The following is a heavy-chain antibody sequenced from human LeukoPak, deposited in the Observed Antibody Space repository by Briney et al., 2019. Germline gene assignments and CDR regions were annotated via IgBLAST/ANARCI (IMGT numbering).Heavy chain of an antibody. D-gene: IGHD6-19*01. CDR1: SGSLSSGSYY. V-gene: IGHV4-61*02. CDR3: ARDFRVYTTGWYYFDY. J-gene: IGHJ4*02. Sequence: PSETLSLTCTVSSGSLSSGSYYWCWIRQPAGKGLEWIGRIYTSGSTGYNPSLKSRVTISIDTSKNQFSLKLTSVTAADTAMYYCARDFRVYTTGWYYFDYWGQGTLVTVSS. CDR2: IYTSGST.